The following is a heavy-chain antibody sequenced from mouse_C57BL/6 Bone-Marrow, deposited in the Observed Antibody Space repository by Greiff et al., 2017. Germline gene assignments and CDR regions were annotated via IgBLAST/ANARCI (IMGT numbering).Heavy chain of an antibody. CDR1: GYTFTSYT. CDR2: INPSSGYT. CDR3: ARAIKSWFAY. D-gene: IGHD1-1*01. V-gene: IGHV1-4*01. J-gene: IGHJ3*01. Sequence: VQVVVSGAELARPGASVKMSCKASGYTFTSYTMHWVKQRPGQGLEWIGYINPSSGYTKYNQKFKDKATLTADKSSSTAYMQLSSLTSEDSAVYYCARAIKSWFAYWGQGTLVTVSA.